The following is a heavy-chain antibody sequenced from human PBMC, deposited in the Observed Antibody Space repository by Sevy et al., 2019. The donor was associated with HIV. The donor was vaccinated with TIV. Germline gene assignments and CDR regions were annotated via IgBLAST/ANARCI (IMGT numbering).Heavy chain of an antibody. CDR1: GYTFTSYY. CDR2: INPSGGST. J-gene: IGHJ6*03. CDR3: ASSPRIAAAYYYMDV. D-gene: IGHD6-13*01. Sequence: ASVKVSCKASGYTFTSYYMHWVRQAPGQGLEWMGIINPSGGSTSYAQKFQGRVTMTRDTSTSTVYMELSSLRSEDTAVYYCASSPRIAAAYYYMDVWGKGTTVTVSS. V-gene: IGHV1-46*01.